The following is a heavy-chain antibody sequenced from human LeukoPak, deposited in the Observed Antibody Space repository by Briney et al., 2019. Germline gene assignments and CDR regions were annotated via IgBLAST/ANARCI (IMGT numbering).Heavy chain of an antibody. CDR3: ARDRYGNNWFDP. Sequence: SETLSLTCTVSGVSISSYYWSWIRQAPGKGLEWIGYIYHSGSTNYNPSLKSRVTISVDTSKNQFSLKLRSVTAADTAVYYCARDRYGNNWFDPWGQGTLATVSS. CDR2: IYHSGST. J-gene: IGHJ5*02. CDR1: GVSISSYY. D-gene: IGHD1-14*01. V-gene: IGHV4-59*01.